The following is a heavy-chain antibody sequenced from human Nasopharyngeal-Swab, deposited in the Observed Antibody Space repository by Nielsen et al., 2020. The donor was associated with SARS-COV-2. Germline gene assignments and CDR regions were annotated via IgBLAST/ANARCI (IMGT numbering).Heavy chain of an antibody. V-gene: IGHV3-23*01. J-gene: IGHJ4*02. CDR2: ISGSGGST. CDR1: GFTFSSYA. D-gene: IGHD2-8*01. CDR3: AKNGLYGDY. Sequence: GESLKISCAASGFTFSSYAMSWVRQAPGKGLEWVSAISGSGGSTYYADSVKGRFTISRDNSKNTLYLQMNSLRAEDTAVYYCAKNGLYGDYWGQGTLVTVSS.